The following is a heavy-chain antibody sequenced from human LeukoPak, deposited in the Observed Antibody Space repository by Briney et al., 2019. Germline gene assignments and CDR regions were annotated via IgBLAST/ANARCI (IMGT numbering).Heavy chain of an antibody. J-gene: IGHJ4*02. CDR2: INHSGST. D-gene: IGHD4-23*01. CDR3: ARSTVVTRGVLDY. CDR1: GGSFSGYY. V-gene: IGHV4-34*01. Sequence: PSETLSLTCAVYGGSFSGYYWSWIRQPPGKGLEWIGEINHSGSTNYNPSLKSRVTISVDTSKNQFSLKLSSVIAADTAVYYCARSTVVTRGVLDYWGQGTLVTASS.